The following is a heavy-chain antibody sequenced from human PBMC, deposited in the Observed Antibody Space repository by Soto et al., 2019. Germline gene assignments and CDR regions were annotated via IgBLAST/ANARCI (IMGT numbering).Heavy chain of an antibody. CDR1: GDSINSHY. J-gene: IGHJ2*01. CDR2: IYSSGST. Sequence: SETLSLTCIVSGDSINSHYWTWIRQSPVKGLEWIGYIYSSGSTRYNPSLKSRLTFSVDTSKNHFSLKLTSVTAADTAVYYCARGTDTWFFALWGRGTLVTVSS. D-gene: IGHD3-9*01. CDR3: ARGTDTWFFAL. V-gene: IGHV4-59*11.